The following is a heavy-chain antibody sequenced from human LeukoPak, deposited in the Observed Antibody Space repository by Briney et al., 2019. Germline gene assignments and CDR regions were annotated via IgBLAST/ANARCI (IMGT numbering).Heavy chain of an antibody. D-gene: IGHD5-12*01. J-gene: IGHJ4*02. CDR2: INHLGRT. Sequence: SETLSLTCAVYGGSFSVYYWSWIRQPPGKGLEWIAEINHLGRTNYNPSLKSRATISIDTSKNQVFLKLSSVTAADTAVYYCARGPASGIYPIDYWGQGTLATVSS. CDR1: GGSFSVYY. CDR3: ARGPASGIYPIDY. V-gene: IGHV4-34*01.